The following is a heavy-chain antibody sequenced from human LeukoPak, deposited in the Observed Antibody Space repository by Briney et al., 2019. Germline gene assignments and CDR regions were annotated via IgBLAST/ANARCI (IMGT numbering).Heavy chain of an antibody. D-gene: IGHD3-10*01. CDR2: IWYDGSNK. CDR3: ARDAAVRHFDY. CDR1: GFTFNNYG. V-gene: IGHV3-33*01. Sequence: SGGSLRLSCAASGFTFNNYGIHWVRQAPGKGLEWVAVIWYDGSNKYYADSVKGRFTISRDNSKNTLYLQMNSLRVEDTAVYYCARDAAVRHFDYWGQGTLVTVSS. J-gene: IGHJ4*02.